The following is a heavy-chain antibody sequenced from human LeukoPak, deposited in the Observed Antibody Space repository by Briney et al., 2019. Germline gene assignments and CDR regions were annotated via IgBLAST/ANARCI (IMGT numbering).Heavy chain of an antibody. J-gene: IGHJ4*02. CDR1: GGSISSGSYY. D-gene: IGHD6-19*01. CDR2: IYTSGST. V-gene: IGHV4-61*02. Sequence: SETLSLTCTVSGGSISSGSYYWSWIRQPAGKGLEWIGRIYTSGSTNYNPSLKSRVTISVDTSKNQFSLKLSSVTAADTAVYYCARVPVLREGMVEYSSEDWGQGTLVTVSS. CDR3: ARVPVLREGMVEYSSED.